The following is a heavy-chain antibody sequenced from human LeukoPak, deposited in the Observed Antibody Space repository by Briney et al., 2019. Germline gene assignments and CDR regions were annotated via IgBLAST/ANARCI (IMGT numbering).Heavy chain of an antibody. CDR3: ARDRGGDYDFYGMDV. J-gene: IGHJ6*02. CDR1: GVIFSSYS. Sequence: GGSLRLSCAASGVIFSSYSMNWVRQAPGKGPEWVSSIRSGSRHIYYADSVKGRFTISRDNAKSSLFLQMNSLRDEDTAVYFCARDRGGDYDFYGMDVWGQGTTVTVSS. CDR2: IRSGSRHI. V-gene: IGHV3-21*01. D-gene: IGHD3-10*01.